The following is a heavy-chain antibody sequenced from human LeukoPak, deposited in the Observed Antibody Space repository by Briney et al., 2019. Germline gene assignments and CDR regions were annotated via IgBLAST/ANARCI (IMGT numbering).Heavy chain of an antibody. J-gene: IGHJ4*02. V-gene: IGHV4-38-2*01. CDR3: AVSANDYYSGLDY. D-gene: IGHD3-22*01. CDR1: GYSISSGYH. CDR2: VYHTGNT. Sequence: PSESLSLTCAVSGYSISSGYHWGWIRQSPGNGLEWIGSVYHTGNTYYNPSLKSRVTMSIDRSKNQFSLKLNSVTAADTAVYYCAVSANDYYSGLDYWGQGTLVTVSS.